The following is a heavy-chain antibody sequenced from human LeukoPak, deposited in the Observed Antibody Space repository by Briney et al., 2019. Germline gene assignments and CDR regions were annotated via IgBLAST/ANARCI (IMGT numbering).Heavy chain of an antibody. J-gene: IGHJ4*02. D-gene: IGHD3-16*01. Sequence: GGSLRLSCAASGFTFSSYAMSWVRQAPGKGLEWVSTILSGGSTFYADPVKGRFTISRDNSKSTLYLQMNSLRAEDTAVYYCAENAVPFGGPDFDYWGQGTLVTVSS. CDR1: GFTFSSYA. CDR2: ILSGGST. V-gene: IGHV3-23*01. CDR3: AENAVPFGGPDFDY.